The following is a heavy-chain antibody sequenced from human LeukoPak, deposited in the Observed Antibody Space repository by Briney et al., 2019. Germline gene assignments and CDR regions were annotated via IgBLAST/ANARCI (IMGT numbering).Heavy chain of an antibody. CDR2: ISGSGGST. V-gene: IGHV3-23*01. J-gene: IGHJ4*02. CDR3: AKDLYSSGWYSGFDY. D-gene: IGHD6-19*01. Sequence: GGSLRLSCAASGFTFSSYAMSWVRQAPGKGLEWVSAISGSGGSTYYADSVKGRFTISRDNSKNTLYLQMNSLRAEDTAVYYCAKDLYSSGWYSGFDYWCQGTLVTVSS. CDR1: GFTFSSYA.